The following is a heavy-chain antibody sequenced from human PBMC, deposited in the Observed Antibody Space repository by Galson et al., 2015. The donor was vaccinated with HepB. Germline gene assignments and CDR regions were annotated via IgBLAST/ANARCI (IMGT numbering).Heavy chain of an antibody. CDR2: ISGSGGST. J-gene: IGHJ4*02. V-gene: IGHV3-23*01. CDR3: AKDSGWDFYFDY. Sequence: SLRLSCAASGFTFSSYAMSWVRQAPGKGLEWVSAISGSGGSTYYADSVKGRFTISRDNSKNTLYLQMNSLGAEDTAVYYCAKDSGWDFYFDYWGQGTLVTVSS. D-gene: IGHD6-19*01. CDR1: GFTFSSYA.